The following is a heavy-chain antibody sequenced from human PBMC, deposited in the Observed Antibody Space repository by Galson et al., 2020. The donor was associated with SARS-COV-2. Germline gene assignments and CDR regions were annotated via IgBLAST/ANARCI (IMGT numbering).Heavy chain of an antibody. V-gene: IGHV3-74*01. CDR2: IYSEGSST. Sequence: GGSLRLSCAASGFTFSSYWMHWVRQAPGKGLVWVSRIYSEGSSTSYADSVKGRFTISGDNAKNTLYLQMNSLRAEDTAVYYCARDEGYCGGDCYQSFFDYWGQGTLVTVSS. J-gene: IGHJ4*02. CDR3: ARDEGYCGGDCYQSFFDY. CDR1: GFTFSSYW. D-gene: IGHD2-21*01.